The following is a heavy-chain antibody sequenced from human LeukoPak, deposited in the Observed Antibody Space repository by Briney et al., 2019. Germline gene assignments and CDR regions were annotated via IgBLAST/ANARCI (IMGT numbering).Heavy chain of an antibody. V-gene: IGHV3-33*01. Sequence: GGSLRLSCAASGFTFSSYGMHWVRQAPGKGLEWVAVIWYDGSNKYYADSVKGRFTISRDNSKNTLYLQMNSLRAEDTAVYYCAREVPVTTFDYWGRGTLVTVSS. CDR1: GFTFSSYG. J-gene: IGHJ4*02. D-gene: IGHD2-2*01. CDR2: IWYDGSNK. CDR3: AREVPVTTFDY.